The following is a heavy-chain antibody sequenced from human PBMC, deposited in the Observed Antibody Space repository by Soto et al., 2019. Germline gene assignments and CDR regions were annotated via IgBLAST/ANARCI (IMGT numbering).Heavy chain of an antibody. CDR1: GFTFSDYA. D-gene: IGHD2-21*02. Sequence: SLRLSCAASGFTFSDYAMHWVRQAPGKGLEWVAVVSHDGRNTHYADSVKGRFTISRDNAKNSLYLQMNSLRDEDTAVYYCARAGVVTLGYFDYWGQGTLVTVSS. V-gene: IGHV3-30*04. CDR2: VSHDGRNT. CDR3: ARAGVVTLGYFDY. J-gene: IGHJ4*02.